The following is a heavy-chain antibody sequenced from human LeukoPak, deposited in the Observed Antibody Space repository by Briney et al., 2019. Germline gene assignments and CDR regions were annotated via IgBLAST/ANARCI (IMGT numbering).Heavy chain of an antibody. CDR2: IYPGDSDT. Sequence: LGESLKISCKGSGYSFTSYWIGWVRQMPGKGLEWMGIIYPGDSDTRYSPSFQGQVTISADKSISTAYLQWSSLKASDTAMYYCARRPDYSNYGNAFDIWGQGTMVTVSS. J-gene: IGHJ3*02. CDR3: ARRPDYSNYGNAFDI. D-gene: IGHD4-11*01. V-gene: IGHV5-51*01. CDR1: GYSFTSYW.